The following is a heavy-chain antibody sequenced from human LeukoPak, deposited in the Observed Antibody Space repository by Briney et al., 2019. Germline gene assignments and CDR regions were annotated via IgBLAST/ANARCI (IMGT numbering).Heavy chain of an antibody. CDR2: ISSGSNTI. J-gene: IGHJ3*02. D-gene: IGHD5-18*01. Sequence: GGSLRLSCAASGFTFSSYSMNWVRQAPGKGLEWVSYISSGSNTIYYADSVKGRFTISRDNAKNSLYLQMNSLRAEDAAVYYCATDPGYGYSGAFDIWGQGTRVTVSS. CDR1: GFTFSSYS. CDR3: ATDPGYGYSGAFDI. V-gene: IGHV3-48*01.